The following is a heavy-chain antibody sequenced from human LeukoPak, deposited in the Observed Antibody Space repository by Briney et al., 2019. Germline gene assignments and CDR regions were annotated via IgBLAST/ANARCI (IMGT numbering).Heavy chain of an antibody. D-gene: IGHD6-13*01. CDR3: ARDVGSLRYSSSWYPLDY. J-gene: IGHJ4*02. CDR1: GFTFSSYA. V-gene: IGHV3-23*01. Sequence: TGGSLRLSCAASGFTFSSYAMSWVRQAPGKGLEWVSAISGSGGSTYYADSVKGRFTISRDNAKNSLYLQMNSLRAEDTAAYYCARDVGSLRYSSSWYPLDYWGQGTLVTVSS. CDR2: ISGSGGST.